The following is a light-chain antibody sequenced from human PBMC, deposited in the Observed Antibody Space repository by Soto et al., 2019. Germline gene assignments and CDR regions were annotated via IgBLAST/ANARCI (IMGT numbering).Light chain of an antibody. J-gene: IGKJ2*01. CDR1: ESITRW. Sequence: DIQMTQSPSTLSASVGDRVTITCRASESITRWVAWYQQKPGEAPKLLIHDASILESGVPSRFSGSGSGTDFTLTISSLHPDDFATYYCQQGNSYPYTFGQGTKVDIK. CDR2: DAS. CDR3: QQGNSYPYT. V-gene: IGKV1-5*01.